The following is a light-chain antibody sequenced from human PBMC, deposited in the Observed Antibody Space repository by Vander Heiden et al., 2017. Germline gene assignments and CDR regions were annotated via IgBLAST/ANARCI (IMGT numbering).Light chain of an antibody. CDR1: QSISSY. V-gene: IGKV1-39*01. CDR3: QQSYSTPYT. Sequence: DIPTTQSPSSLSASVGDRVTITCRASQSISSYLNWYQQRPGKAPKLLIYATSSLQSGVPSRFSGSGSGTDFTLTISSLQTEDFAAYYCQQSYSTPYTFGQGTKLEIK. CDR2: ATS. J-gene: IGKJ2*01.